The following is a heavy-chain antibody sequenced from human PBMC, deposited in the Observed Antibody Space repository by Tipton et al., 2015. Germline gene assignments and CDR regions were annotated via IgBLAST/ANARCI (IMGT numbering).Heavy chain of an antibody. J-gene: IGHJ4*02. CDR3: ARRALYSSGWYYFDY. CDR1: GGSISSSNW. Sequence: TLSLTCAVSGGSISSSNWWNWVRQPPGKGLEWIGEIFHSGITNYNPSLKSRVTISVGKSKNQFSLKLSSVTAADTAVYYCARRALYSSGWYYFDYWGQGILVTVSS. CDR2: IFHSGIT. D-gene: IGHD6-19*01. V-gene: IGHV4-4*02.